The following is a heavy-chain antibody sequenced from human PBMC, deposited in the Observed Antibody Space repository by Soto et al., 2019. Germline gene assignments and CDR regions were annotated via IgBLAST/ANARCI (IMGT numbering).Heavy chain of an antibody. CDR1: GFTFSSYA. V-gene: IGHV3-9*01. CDR2: ISWNSGSI. CDR3: AKDIGWTYGMDV. J-gene: IGHJ6*02. Sequence: GGSLRLSCAASGFTFSSYAMHWVRQAPGKGLEWVAGISWNSGSIGYADSVKGRFTISRDNAKNSLYLQMNSLRAEDTALYYCAKDIGWTYGMDVWGQGTTVTVYS. D-gene: IGHD2-2*03.